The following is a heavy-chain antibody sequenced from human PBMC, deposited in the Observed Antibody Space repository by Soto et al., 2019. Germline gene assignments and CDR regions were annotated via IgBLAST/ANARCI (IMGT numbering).Heavy chain of an antibody. Sequence: GGSLRLSCTASGFTFGDYAMSWVRQAPGKGLEWVGFIRSKAYGGTTEYAASVKGRFTISRDDSESIAYLQMNSLKTEDTAVYYCSWELLRSYYYYGMDVWGQGTTVTVSS. V-gene: IGHV3-49*04. CDR3: SWELLRSYYYYGMDV. J-gene: IGHJ6*02. D-gene: IGHD1-26*01. CDR1: GFTFGDYA. CDR2: IRSKAYGGTT.